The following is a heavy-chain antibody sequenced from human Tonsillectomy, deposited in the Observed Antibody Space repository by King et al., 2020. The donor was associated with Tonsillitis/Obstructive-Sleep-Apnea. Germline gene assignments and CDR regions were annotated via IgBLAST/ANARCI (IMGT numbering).Heavy chain of an antibody. Sequence: VQLVESGGGLVQPGGSLRLSCAASGFTCSNYWMSWVRQAPGKGLEWVANIKQDGSEKYYVDCVKGRFTISRDNAKNSLYLQLNSLRAEDTAVFYCAREWSTSSMDVWGKGTTVTVSS. CDR2: IKQDGSEK. CDR1: GFTCSNYW. V-gene: IGHV3-7*04. CDR3: AREWSTSSMDV. J-gene: IGHJ6*03. D-gene: IGHD2-2*01.